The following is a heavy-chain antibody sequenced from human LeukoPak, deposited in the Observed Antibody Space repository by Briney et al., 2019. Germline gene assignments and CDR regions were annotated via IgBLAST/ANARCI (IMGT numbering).Heavy chain of an antibody. CDR3: ARDRYDSSGYYDY. CDR2: IIPIFGTA. J-gene: IGHJ4*02. Sequence: GASVKVSRKASGGTFSSYAISWVRQAPGQGLEWMGGIIPIFGTANYAQKFQGRVTITADESTSTAYMELSSLRSEDTAVYYCARDRYDSSGYYDYWGQGTLVTVSS. V-gene: IGHV1-69*13. D-gene: IGHD3-22*01. CDR1: GGTFSSYA.